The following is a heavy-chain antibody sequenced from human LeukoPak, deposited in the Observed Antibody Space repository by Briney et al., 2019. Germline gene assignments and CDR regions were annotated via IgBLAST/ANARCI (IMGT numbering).Heavy chain of an antibody. CDR3: ARVLTFVDIVTYALRTIDY. Sequence: GGSLRLSCAASGFSFSSYSMNWVRQAPGKGLEWVSYISQSGSIVYHAESVKGRFTISRDNAKNSLYLQMNSLRGEDTAVYYCARVLTFVDIVTYALRTIDYWGQGTLVTVSS. CDR2: ISQSGSIV. J-gene: IGHJ4*02. D-gene: IGHD5-12*01. V-gene: IGHV3-48*04. CDR1: GFSFSSYS.